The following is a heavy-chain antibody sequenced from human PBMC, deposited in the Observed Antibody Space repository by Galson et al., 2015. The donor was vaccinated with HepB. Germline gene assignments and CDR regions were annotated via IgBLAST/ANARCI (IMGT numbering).Heavy chain of an antibody. J-gene: IGHJ1*01. Sequence: SVKVSCKASGGTFSSYAISWVRQAPGQGLEWMGGIIPIFGTANYAQKFQGRVTITADESTSTAYMELSSLRSEDTAVYYCARAHCSGGSCYPFQHWGQGTLVTVSS. D-gene: IGHD2-15*01. CDR1: GGTFSSYA. V-gene: IGHV1-69*13. CDR3: ARAHCSGGSCYPFQH. CDR2: IIPIFGTA.